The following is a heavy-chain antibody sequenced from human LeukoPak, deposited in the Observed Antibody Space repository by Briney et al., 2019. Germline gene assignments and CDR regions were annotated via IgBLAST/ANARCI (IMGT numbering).Heavy chain of an antibody. CDR1: GGSFSGYY. CDR3: ARAPHFFDTSGSRYYFDY. CDR2: INHSGST. V-gene: IGHV4-34*01. J-gene: IGHJ4*02. D-gene: IGHD3-22*01. Sequence: SETLSLTCAVYGGSFSGYYWSWIRQPPGKGLEWIGEINHSGSTNYNPSLKSRVTISVDTSKNQFSLNLSSVTAADTAVYFCARAPHFFDTSGSRYYFDYWGQGALVTVSS.